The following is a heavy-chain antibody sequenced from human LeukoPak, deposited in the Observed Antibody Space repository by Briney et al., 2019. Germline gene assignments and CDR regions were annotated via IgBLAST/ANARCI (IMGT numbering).Heavy chain of an antibody. J-gene: IGHJ3*02. Sequence: SETLSLTCTVSGGSINSGDYYWSWIRQPPGKGLEWIGYIYYSGSTYYNPSLKSRVTISVDTSKNQFSLKLSSVTAADTAVYYCARASRGWLFDAFDIWGQGTMVTVSS. V-gene: IGHV4-30-4*01. D-gene: IGHD3-22*01. CDR1: GGSINSGDYY. CDR2: IYYSGST. CDR3: ARASRGWLFDAFDI.